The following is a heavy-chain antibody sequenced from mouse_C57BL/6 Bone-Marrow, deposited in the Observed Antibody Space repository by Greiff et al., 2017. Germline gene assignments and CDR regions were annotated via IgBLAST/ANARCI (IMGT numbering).Heavy chain of an antibody. CDR1: GFTFSDYG. Sequence: EVQVVESGGGLVKPGGSLKLSCAASGFTFSDYGMHWVRQAPEKGLEWVAYISSGSSTIYYANKVKGRFTISRDNAKNTLFLQMTSLRSEDTAMYYCAGDSNYVDWYFDIWGTGTTVTVSS. V-gene: IGHV5-17*01. CDR3: AGDSNYVDWYFDI. J-gene: IGHJ1*03. D-gene: IGHD2-5*01. CDR2: ISSGSSTI.